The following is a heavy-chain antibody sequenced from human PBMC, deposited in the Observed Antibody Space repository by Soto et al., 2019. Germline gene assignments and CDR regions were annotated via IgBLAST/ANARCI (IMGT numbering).Heavy chain of an antibody. Sequence: VQLVESGGGLVQPGGSLRLSCAASGFTFSSYWMHWVRQAPGKGLVWVSRINSDGSRTIYADSVKGRFTVSRDNAKNTLDLQMSSLRAEDTAVYYCTIFGVVVKSDGFDIWGQGTMVTVSS. CDR3: TIFGVVVKSDGFDI. V-gene: IGHV3-74*01. J-gene: IGHJ3*02. CDR1: GFTFSSYW. D-gene: IGHD3-3*01. CDR2: INSDGSRT.